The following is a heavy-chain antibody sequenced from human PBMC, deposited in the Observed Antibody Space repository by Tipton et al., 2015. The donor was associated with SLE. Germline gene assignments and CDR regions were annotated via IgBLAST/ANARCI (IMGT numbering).Heavy chain of an antibody. V-gene: IGHV4-59*08. CDR2: VYYLGAT. Sequence: GLVKPSETLSLTCTASNGSINLYYWSWIRQSPGKGLEYIGHVYYLGATNYSPSFESRVAMSVDTSKNQFSLRLRSVTAADTAVYYCARLAHYNSNWYLGVWGQGSLVTVSS. D-gene: IGHD3-22*01. CDR1: NGSINLYY. J-gene: IGHJ4*02. CDR3: ARLAHYNSNWYLGV.